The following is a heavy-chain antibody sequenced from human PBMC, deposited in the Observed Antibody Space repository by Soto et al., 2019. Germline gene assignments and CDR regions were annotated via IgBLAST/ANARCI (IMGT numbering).Heavy chain of an antibody. V-gene: IGHV3-21*01. CDR2: ISSSSSYI. Sequence: EVQLVESGGGLVKPGGSLRLSCAASGFSFSNYGMNWVRQAPGKGLEWVSSISSSSSYISYADSVKGRFTISRDNAKNSVFLQMNSMRAEDTAVDYCARSDCTSTSCYVVWFDPWGQGTLVTVSS. J-gene: IGHJ5*02. CDR3: ARSDCTSTSCYVVWFDP. CDR1: GFSFSNYG. D-gene: IGHD2-2*01.